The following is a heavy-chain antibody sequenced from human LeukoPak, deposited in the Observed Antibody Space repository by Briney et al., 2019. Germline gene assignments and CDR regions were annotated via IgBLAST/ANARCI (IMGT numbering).Heavy chain of an antibody. D-gene: IGHD4-17*01. V-gene: IGHV3-30*03. CDR2: ISYDGSNR. Sequence: GGSLRLSCAASGFTFSSYGMHWVRQAPGKGLEWVAVISYDGSNRYYADSVKGRFTISRDTSKNTLYLQMNSLRAEDTAVYYCARDQNDYGDYVGAFDIWGQGTMVTVSS. CDR1: GFTFSSYG. CDR3: ARDQNDYGDYVGAFDI. J-gene: IGHJ3*02.